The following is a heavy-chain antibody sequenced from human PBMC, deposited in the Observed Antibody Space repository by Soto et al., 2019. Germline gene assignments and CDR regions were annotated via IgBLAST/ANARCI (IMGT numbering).Heavy chain of an antibody. D-gene: IGHD6-13*01. J-gene: IGHJ6*02. V-gene: IGHV3-48*02. CDR2: ISSSSSTI. CDR3: ARAIAAAGKNYYYYGMDV. Sequence: GGSLRLSCAASGFTFSSYSMNWVRQAPGKGLEWVSYISSSSSTIYYADSVKGRFTISRDNAKNSLYLQMNSLRDEDTAVYYCARAIAAAGKNYYYYGMDVWGQGTTVTVSS. CDR1: GFTFSSYS.